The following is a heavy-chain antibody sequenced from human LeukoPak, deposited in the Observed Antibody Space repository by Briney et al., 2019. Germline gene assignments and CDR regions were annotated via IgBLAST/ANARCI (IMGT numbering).Heavy chain of an antibody. D-gene: IGHD1-26*01. V-gene: IGHV3-23*01. CDR3: AKTQWKVGATDYFDY. J-gene: IGHJ4*02. Sequence: AGSLRLSCAASGFAFNNYAMTWVRQAPGRGLEWVSNINDNGGQRHYADSVKGRFTISRDNSKNTLFLQMDSLRAEDTAVYYCAKTQWKVGATDYFDYWGQGILVTVS. CDR2: INDNGGQR. CDR1: GFAFNNYA.